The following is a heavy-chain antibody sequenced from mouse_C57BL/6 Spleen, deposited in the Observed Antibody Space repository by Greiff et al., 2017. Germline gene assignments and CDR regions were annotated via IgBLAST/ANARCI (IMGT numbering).Heavy chain of an antibody. Sequence: EVKLVESGGGLVKPGGSLKLSCAASGFTFSDYGMHWVRQAPEKGLEWVAYISSGSSTIYYADPVKGRFTISRDNAKNTLFLQMTSLRSEDTAMYYCATDGYYDWYFDVWGTGTTVTVSS. J-gene: IGHJ1*03. V-gene: IGHV5-17*01. CDR1: GFTFSDYG. CDR3: ATDGYYDWYFDV. D-gene: IGHD2-3*01. CDR2: ISSGSSTI.